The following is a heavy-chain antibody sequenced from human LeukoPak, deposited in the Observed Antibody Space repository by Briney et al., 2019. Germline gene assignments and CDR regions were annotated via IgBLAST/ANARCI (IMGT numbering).Heavy chain of an antibody. CDR2: INHSGST. V-gene: IGHV4-34*01. Sequence: PSETLSLTCAVYGGSFSGYYWSWIRQPPGKGLEWIGEINHSGSTNYNPSLKSRVTISVDTSKNQFSLKLSSVTAADTAVYYCARLASLSTIAHRGQTWVDPWGQGTLVTVSS. J-gene: IGHJ5*02. D-gene: IGHD4/OR15-4a*01. CDR1: GGSFSGYY. CDR3: ARLASLSTIAHRGQTWVDP.